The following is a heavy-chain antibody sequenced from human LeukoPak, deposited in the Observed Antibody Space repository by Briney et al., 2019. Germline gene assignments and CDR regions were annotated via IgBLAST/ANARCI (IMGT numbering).Heavy chain of an antibody. CDR2: ILYDGNNE. Sequence: GGSLRLSCVASGFTFSNYGMHWVRQIPGKGLEWVAIILYDGNNEFYADSVKGRFTISRDNSKKTLYLQMNTLTTEDTAVYYCARDGDGAAAGIYTYWGQGTLVIVSS. CDR3: ARDGDGAAAGIYTY. D-gene: IGHD6-13*01. V-gene: IGHV3-30*19. CDR1: GFTFSNYG. J-gene: IGHJ4*02.